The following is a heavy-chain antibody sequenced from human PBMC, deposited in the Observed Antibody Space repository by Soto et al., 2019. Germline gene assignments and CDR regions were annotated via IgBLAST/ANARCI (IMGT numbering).Heavy chain of an antibody. CDR1: GFTFSSYV. J-gene: IGHJ4*02. Sequence: GGSLRLSCAASGFTFSSYVMSWVRQAPGKGLEWVSAISGSGGSTYYADSVKGRFTISRDNSKNTLYLQMNSLRAEDTAVYYCAKSSFPGLYLIGYFDYWGQGTLVTVSS. D-gene: IGHD2-8*01. CDR3: AKSSFPGLYLIGYFDY. V-gene: IGHV3-23*01. CDR2: ISGSGGST.